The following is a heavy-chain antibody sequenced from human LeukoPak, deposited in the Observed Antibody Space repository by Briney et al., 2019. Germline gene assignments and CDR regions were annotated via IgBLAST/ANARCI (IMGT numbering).Heavy chain of an antibody. CDR1: GLTFSSHW. CDR2: ITNDGSST. Sequence: SGGSLRLSCAASGLTFSSHWMHWVRQAPGEGLVWVSRITNDGSSTTYADSVKGRFTISRDNAKNMLYLQVNSLRAEDTAVYYCATQQGWNPAYWGQGTLVTVSS. D-gene: IGHD1-1*01. CDR3: ATQQGWNPAY. V-gene: IGHV3-74*01. J-gene: IGHJ4*02.